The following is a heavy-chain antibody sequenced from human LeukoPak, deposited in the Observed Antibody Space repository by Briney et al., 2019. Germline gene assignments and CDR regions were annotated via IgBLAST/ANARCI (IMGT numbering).Heavy chain of an antibody. V-gene: IGHV3-15*01. Sequence: PGGSLRLSCEASEFTFSNAWMTWVRQAPGKGLEWVGRIKSKTDGGTTDYDAPVKGRFAISRDDSKKTLYLQMNSLKTEDTGVYYCSATGFGDLEGEGRGYFDYWGQGTLVTVSS. J-gene: IGHJ4*01. CDR3: SATGFGDLEGEGRGYFDY. D-gene: IGHD3-10*01. CDR1: EFTFSNAW. CDR2: IKSKTDGGTT.